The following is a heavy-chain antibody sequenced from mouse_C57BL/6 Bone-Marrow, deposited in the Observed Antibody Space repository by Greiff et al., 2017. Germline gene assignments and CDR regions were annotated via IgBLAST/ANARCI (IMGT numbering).Heavy chain of an antibody. J-gene: IGHJ1*03. Sequence: QVQLKQSGAELARPGASVKLSCKASGYTFTSYGISWVKQRTGQGLEWIGEIYPRSGNTYYNEKFKGKATLTADKSSSTAYMELRSLTSEDSAVYFCARKPYYYGSSYYWYFDVWGTGTTVTVSS. CDR2: IYPRSGNT. V-gene: IGHV1-81*01. D-gene: IGHD1-1*01. CDR1: GYTFTSYG. CDR3: ARKPYYYGSSYYWYFDV.